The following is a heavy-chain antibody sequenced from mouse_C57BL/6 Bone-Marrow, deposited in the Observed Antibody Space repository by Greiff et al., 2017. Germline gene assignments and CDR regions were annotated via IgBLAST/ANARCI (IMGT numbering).Heavy chain of an antibody. CDR1: GYTFTDYY. V-gene: IGHV1-19*01. Sequence: EVQLQESGPVLVKPGASVKMSCKASGYTFTDYYMNWVKQSHGKSLEWIGVINPYNGGTSYNKTFKGKATLTVDKSSSTAYMELNSLTSEDSAVYYCAREGLRYLFAYWGQGTLVTVSA. J-gene: IGHJ3*01. D-gene: IGHD2-4*01. CDR3: AREGLRYLFAY. CDR2: INPYNGGT.